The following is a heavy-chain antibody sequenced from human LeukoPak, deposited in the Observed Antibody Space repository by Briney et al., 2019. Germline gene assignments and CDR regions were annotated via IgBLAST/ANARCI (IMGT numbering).Heavy chain of an antibody. Sequence: GGSLRLSCAASGFTLSSYAMSWVRQAPGKGLEWVSAISDTGNTYHADSVKGRFTISRDSSKNTLYLQMNSLRAEDTAVYYCARALNYYYMDVWGKGTTVTVSS. V-gene: IGHV3-23*01. CDR2: ISDTGNT. CDR3: ARALNYYYMDV. CDR1: GFTLSSYA. J-gene: IGHJ6*03.